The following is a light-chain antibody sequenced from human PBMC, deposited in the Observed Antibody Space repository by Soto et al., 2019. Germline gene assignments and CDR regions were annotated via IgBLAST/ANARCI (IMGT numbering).Light chain of an antibody. CDR1: QRMSGC. V-gene: IGKV1-5*01. CDR3: QHYSSNSGT. Sequence: DIQMTQSTSTLSASVGDRVTITCQASQRMSGCLAWYQQKPGKAPQLLISDASSLESGVPSRFSGGGSGTAFTLTISSLQPEDFAPYYCQHYSSNSGTFGPGTKVDIK. J-gene: IGKJ1*01. CDR2: DAS.